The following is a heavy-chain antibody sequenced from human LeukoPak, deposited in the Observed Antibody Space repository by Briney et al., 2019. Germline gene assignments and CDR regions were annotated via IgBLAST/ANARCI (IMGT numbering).Heavy chain of an antibody. CDR2: IYYDGGT. Sequence: PSETLSLTCTVSGGSINNYYWSWIRQPPGKGLEWIGHIYYDGGTNYSPSLKSRVTISVDTSRNQFSLKLSSVTAADTAVYYCARDTRYYGSGTFYDEFDYWGQGALVTVSS. J-gene: IGHJ4*02. V-gene: IGHV4-59*01. D-gene: IGHD3-10*01. CDR3: ARDTRYYGSGTFYDEFDY. CDR1: GGSINNYY.